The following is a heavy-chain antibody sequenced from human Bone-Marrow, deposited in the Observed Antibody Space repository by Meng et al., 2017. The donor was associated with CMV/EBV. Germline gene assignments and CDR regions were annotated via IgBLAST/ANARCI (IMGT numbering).Heavy chain of an antibody. V-gene: IGHV1-2*02. CDR3: ARGRGITIFGVVITTNWFDP. CDR1: GYTFTGYY. J-gene: IGHJ5*02. D-gene: IGHD3-3*01. CDR2: INPNSGGT. Sequence: ASVKVSCKASGYTFTGYYMHWVRQAPGQGLEWMGWINPNSGGTNYAQKFQGRVTMTRDTSISTAYMELSRLRSDETAVYYCARGRGITIFGVVITTNWFDPWGQGTLVTVSS.